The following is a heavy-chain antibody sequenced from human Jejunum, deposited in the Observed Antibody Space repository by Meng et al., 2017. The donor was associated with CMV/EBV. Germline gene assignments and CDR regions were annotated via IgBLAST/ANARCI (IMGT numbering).Heavy chain of an antibody. CDR2: INAYNGDT. J-gene: IGHJ4*02. CDR3: ARVEVGITSGDY. D-gene: IGHD1-26*01. Sequence: QLQLVQSGAEVKKPGASVRVSCKASGYTFTHHGISWIRQAPGQGLEWMGWINAYNGDTNYAQTLQGRVTMTTDTSTSTAYMELRSLRSDDTAVYYCARVEVGITSGDYWGQGTLVTASS. V-gene: IGHV1-18*01. CDR1: GYTFTHHG.